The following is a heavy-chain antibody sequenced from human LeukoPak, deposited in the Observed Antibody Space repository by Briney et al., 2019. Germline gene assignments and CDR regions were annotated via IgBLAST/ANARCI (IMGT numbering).Heavy chain of an antibody. J-gene: IGHJ5*02. CDR2: IYYSGST. V-gene: IGHV4-38-2*02. CDR3: ARGSFWFDP. Sequence: SETLSLTCTVSGYSISSGYYRGWIRQPPGKGLEWIGYIYYSGSTNYNPSLKSRVTISVDTSKNQFSLKLSSVTAADTAVYYCARGSFWFDPWGQGTLVTVSS. CDR1: GYSISSGYY.